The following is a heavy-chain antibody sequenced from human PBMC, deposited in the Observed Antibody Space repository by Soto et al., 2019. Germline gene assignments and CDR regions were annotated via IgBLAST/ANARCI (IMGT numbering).Heavy chain of an antibody. CDR2: IWSDGSNE. V-gene: IGHV3-33*01. CDR1: GFTFSHYA. Sequence: QVQLVESGGGVVQPGRSLRLSCAASGFTFSHYAMHWARQAPGKGLEWVAVIWSDGSNENYADSVRGRFTISRDNPKNTLYLQMNSLRAEDTVVYYCARDYGSAPWDYWGQGALVTVSS. D-gene: IGHD3-10*01. J-gene: IGHJ4*02. CDR3: ARDYGSAPWDY.